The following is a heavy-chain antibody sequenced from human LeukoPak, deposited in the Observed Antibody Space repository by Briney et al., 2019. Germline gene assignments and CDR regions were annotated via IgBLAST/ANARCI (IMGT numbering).Heavy chain of an antibody. J-gene: IGHJ4*02. CDR2: INPNSGGT. V-gene: IGHV1-2*04. CDR3: ARVAHPLYDSSGYYSV. Sequence: ASVKVSCKASGGTFSSYAISWVRQAPGQGLEWMGWINPNSGGTNYAQKFQGWVTMTRDTSISTAYMELSRLRSDDTAVYCCARVAHPLYDSSGYYSVWGQGPLVTVSS. CDR1: GGTFSSYA. D-gene: IGHD3-22*01.